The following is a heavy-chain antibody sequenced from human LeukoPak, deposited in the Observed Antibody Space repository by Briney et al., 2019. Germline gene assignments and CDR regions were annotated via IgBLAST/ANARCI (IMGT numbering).Heavy chain of an antibody. D-gene: IGHD3-10*01. CDR2: IHYSGST. J-gene: IGHJ5*02. Sequence: PSETLSLTCTVSGGSISSHFWSWIRQPPGKGLEWIGYIHYSGSTNYNPSLKSRVTISVDTSKNQFSLKLSSVTAADTAVYYCARGIFHYYGSGSYRNWFDPWGQGTLVTVSS. V-gene: IGHV4-59*11. CDR1: GGSISSHF. CDR3: ARGIFHYYGSGSYRNWFDP.